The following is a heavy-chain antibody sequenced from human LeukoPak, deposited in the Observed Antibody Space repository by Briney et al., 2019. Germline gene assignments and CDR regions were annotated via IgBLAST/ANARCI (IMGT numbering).Heavy chain of an antibody. CDR1: TGSINSYY. D-gene: IGHD5-18*01. CDR3: ARHGYTASHFFLDY. Sequence: PSETLSLTCTVSTGSINSYYWGWVRQPAGRGLEWIGRIYTTGHADYDPSLQSRVTMSVDTSQKQFSLNLKSVTAADTATYLCARHGYTASHFFLDYWSQGTPVTVSS. J-gene: IGHJ4*02. V-gene: IGHV4-4*07. CDR2: IYTTGHA.